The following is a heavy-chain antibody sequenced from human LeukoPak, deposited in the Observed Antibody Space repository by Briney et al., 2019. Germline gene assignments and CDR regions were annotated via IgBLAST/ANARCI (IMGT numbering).Heavy chain of an antibody. V-gene: IGHV3-48*03. Sequence: PGGSLRLSCAASGFTFSRYEMNWVRQAPGKGLEWVSYITSSGSSIYYADSVKGRFTTSRDNAKNSLYLQMNSLGAEDTAVYYCARDTAMINWGQGTLVTVSP. CDR1: GFTFSRYE. D-gene: IGHD5-18*01. CDR2: ITSSGSSI. J-gene: IGHJ4*02. CDR3: ARDTAMIN.